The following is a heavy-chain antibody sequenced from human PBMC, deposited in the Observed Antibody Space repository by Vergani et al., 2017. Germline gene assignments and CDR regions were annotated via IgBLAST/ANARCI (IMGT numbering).Heavy chain of an antibody. CDR2: INHSGST. CDR3: ARVVMYSSGQHDYYYGMDV. D-gene: IGHD3-22*01. Sequence: QVQLQQWGAGLLKPSETLSLTCAVYGGSFSGYYWSWIRQPPGKGLEWIGEINHSGSTNYNPSLKSRVTISVDTSKNQFSLKLSSVTAADTAVYYCARVVMYSSGQHDYYYGMDVWGQGTTVTVSS. CDR1: GGSFSGYY. J-gene: IGHJ6*02. V-gene: IGHV4-34*01.